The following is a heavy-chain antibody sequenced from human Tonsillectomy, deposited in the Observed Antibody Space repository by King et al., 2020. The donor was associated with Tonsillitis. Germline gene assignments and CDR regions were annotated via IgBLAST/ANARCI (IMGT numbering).Heavy chain of an antibody. CDR3: ARAMTHLYRYAMDV. Sequence: VTLKESGPARVRPTQTLTLTCTFSGFSLTTKGMCVSWVRQPPGKALEWLALIDWADDKYYRPSLRGRLTISKDTSKWQVVLTVTDLDPVDTATYYCARAMTHLYRYAMDVWGHGTTVTVSS. CDR1: GFSLTTKGMC. V-gene: IGHV2-70*20. D-gene: IGHD2/OR15-2a*01. CDR2: IDWADDK. J-gene: IGHJ6*02.